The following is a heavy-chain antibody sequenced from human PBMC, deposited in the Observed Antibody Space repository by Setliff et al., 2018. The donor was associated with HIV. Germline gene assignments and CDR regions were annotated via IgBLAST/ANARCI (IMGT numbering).Heavy chain of an antibody. D-gene: IGHD3-22*01. CDR2: IYTSGST. CDR1: GGSTSSGSYY. J-gene: IGHJ3*02. V-gene: IGHV4-61*02. Sequence: SETLSLTCTVSGGSTSSGSYYWSWIRQPAGKGLEWIGRIYTSGSTNYNPSLKSRVTISVDTSKNQFSLKLSSVTAADTAVYYCARDQGGYYDSSRAFDIWGQGTMVTISS. CDR3: ARDQGGYYDSSRAFDI.